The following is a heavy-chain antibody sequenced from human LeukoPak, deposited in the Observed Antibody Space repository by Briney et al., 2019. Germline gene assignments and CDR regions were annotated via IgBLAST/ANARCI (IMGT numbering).Heavy chain of an antibody. Sequence: PSETLSLTCTVSGYSISSGYYWGWIRQPPGQGREWIGRIYHSGSTYYNPSLKSRVTISVDTSKNQFSLKLSSVTAADTAVYYCARGDRKQLEFDYWGQGTLVTVSS. D-gene: IGHD6-13*01. CDR2: IYHSGST. CDR1: GYSISSGYY. V-gene: IGHV4-38-2*02. CDR3: ARGDRKQLEFDY. J-gene: IGHJ4*02.